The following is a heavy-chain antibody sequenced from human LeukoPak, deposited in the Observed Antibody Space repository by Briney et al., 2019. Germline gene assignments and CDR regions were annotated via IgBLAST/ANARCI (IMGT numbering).Heavy chain of an antibody. Sequence: GGSLRLSCAASGFTVGSYWISSGRQAPGRGLEWGSNIKQDGSEKYYVDAVKGRFTISRDNAKTSLYLQMTSLRAEDTAVYYCARIRWFGELLSNYFDYWGQGTLVTVSS. CDR3: ARIRWFGELLSNYFDY. V-gene: IGHV3-7*01. D-gene: IGHD3-10*01. J-gene: IGHJ4*02. CDR2: IKQDGSEK. CDR1: GFTVGSYW.